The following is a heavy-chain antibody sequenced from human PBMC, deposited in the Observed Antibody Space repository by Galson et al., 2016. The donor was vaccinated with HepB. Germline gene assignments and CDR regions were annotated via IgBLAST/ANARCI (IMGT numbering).Heavy chain of an antibody. J-gene: IGHJ4*02. CDR3: ARGADSGYDLGDY. V-gene: IGHV1-46*01. D-gene: IGHD5-12*01. CDR1: GYTFTSYD. Sequence: SVKVSCKASGYTFTSYDINWVRQATGHGLEWMGIINPSDGTASYAQKFQGRVTMTRDTSTSTVYMELSSLRSADTAVYYCARGADSGYDLGDYWGQGTLVTVSS. CDR2: INPSDGTA.